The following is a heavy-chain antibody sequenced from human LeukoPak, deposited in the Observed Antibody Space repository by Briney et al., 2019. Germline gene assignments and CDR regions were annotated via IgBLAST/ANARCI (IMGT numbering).Heavy chain of an antibody. CDR1: GFTFSSYA. V-gene: IGHV3-23*01. J-gene: IGHJ6*02. Sequence: GGSLKLSCAASGFTFSSYAMSWVRQAPGKGLEWVSAISGSGGSTYYADSVKGRFTISRDNSKNTLYLQMNSLRAEDTAVYYCAKVLWGATAYYYYGMDVWGQGTTVTVSS. CDR3: AKVLWGATAYYYYGMDV. D-gene: IGHD1-26*01. CDR2: ISGSGGST.